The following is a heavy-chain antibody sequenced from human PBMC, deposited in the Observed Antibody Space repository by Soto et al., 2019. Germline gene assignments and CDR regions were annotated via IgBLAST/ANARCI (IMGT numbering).Heavy chain of an antibody. CDR1: GFTFSSYG. D-gene: IGHD2-15*01. Sequence: LRLSCAASGFTFSSYGMHWVRQAPGKGLEWVAVISYDGSNKYYADSVKGRFTISRDNSKNTLYLQMNSLRAEDTAVYYCAKGGCSGGSCYYYGMDVWGQGTTVTVSS. CDR2: ISYDGSNK. CDR3: AKGGCSGGSCYYYGMDV. J-gene: IGHJ6*02. V-gene: IGHV3-30*18.